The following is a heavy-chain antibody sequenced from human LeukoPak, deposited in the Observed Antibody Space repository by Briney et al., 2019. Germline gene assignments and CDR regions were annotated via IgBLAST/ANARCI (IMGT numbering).Heavy chain of an antibody. V-gene: IGHV1-2*02. Sequence: GASVKVSCKASGYTFTSYDINWVRQATGQGLEWMGWINPNSGGTNYAQKFQGRVTMTRDTSISTAYMELSRLRSDDTAVYYCARDRGSSWYSRDYYYYMDVWGKGTTVTISS. CDR3: ARDRGSSWYSRDYYYYMDV. CDR1: GYTFTSYD. D-gene: IGHD6-13*01. J-gene: IGHJ6*03. CDR2: INPNSGGT.